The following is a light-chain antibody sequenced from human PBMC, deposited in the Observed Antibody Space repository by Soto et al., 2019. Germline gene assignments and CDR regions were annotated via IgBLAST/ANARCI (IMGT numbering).Light chain of an antibody. CDR2: SSD. J-gene: IGLJ2*01. Sequence: QLVLTQPPSASGTPGQTVIISCSGTRSNIGSHAVKWYQQLPGTAPKRLIFSSDVRPSGVPDRFSGSKSGTSASLAISGLQSEDEDTYSCAAWDDSLNAVVFGGGTKLTVL. CDR3: AAWDDSLNAVV. CDR1: RSNIGSHA. V-gene: IGLV1-44*01.